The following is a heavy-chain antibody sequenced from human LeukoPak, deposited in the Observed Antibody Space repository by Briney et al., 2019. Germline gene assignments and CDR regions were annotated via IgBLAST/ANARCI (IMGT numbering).Heavy chain of an antibody. Sequence: HGESLKISCKGSGYRFTSYWIGWVRQMPGKGLEWMAIISPGDSDARYSPSFQGQVTISADRSISTAYLQWSSLKASDTAMYYCARHLYCGGDCQSHFDYWGQGTLVTVSS. D-gene: IGHD2-21*02. J-gene: IGHJ4*02. CDR2: ISPGDSDA. CDR3: ARHLYCGGDCQSHFDY. CDR1: GYRFTSYW. V-gene: IGHV5-51*01.